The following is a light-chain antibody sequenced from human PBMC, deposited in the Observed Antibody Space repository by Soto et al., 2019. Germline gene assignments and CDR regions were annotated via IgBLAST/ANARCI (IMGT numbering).Light chain of an antibody. Sequence: EIVLTQSPATLSVSPGERATLSCLASQSVSSNLAWNQQKPGQAPRLLIFGASTRAIGIPARFSGSGSGTEFTLTISSLHSEDFAVYYCQQYNNWPPITFGQGTRLEIK. CDR2: GAS. CDR1: QSVSSN. J-gene: IGKJ5*01. V-gene: IGKV3-15*01. CDR3: QQYNNWPPIT.